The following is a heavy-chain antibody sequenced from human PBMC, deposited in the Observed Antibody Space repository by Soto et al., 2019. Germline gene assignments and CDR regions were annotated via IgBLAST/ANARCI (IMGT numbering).Heavy chain of an antibody. Sequence: QVHLVQSGAEMKKPGSSVRVSCEASGGTFSTSGFGWVRQAPGQGLEWMGGIIPIFGASNYAPKFQGRITLSADASTSTPYLETNRPKPADTATFNSTRNTSSRWANTALEVWCSGNLIIVSS. D-gene: IGHD3-22*01. J-gene: IGHJ3*01. CDR1: GGTFSTSG. CDR3: TRNTSSRWANTALEV. V-gene: IGHV1-69*01. CDR2: IIPIFGAS.